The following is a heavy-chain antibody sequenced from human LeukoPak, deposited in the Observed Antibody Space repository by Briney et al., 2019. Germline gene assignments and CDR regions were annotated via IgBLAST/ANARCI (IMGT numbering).Heavy chain of an antibody. Sequence: PGGSLRLSCAACGFVFDSYRMNWVRQAPGEGLEWVSSIRSSSSSIYYADSVKGRFTISRDNAKLSLYLKMNSPRVEDTAVYYCARPQRASRLPVSYWGQGTLVTVSS. CDR2: IRSSSSSI. CDR3: ARPQRASRLPVSY. J-gene: IGHJ4*02. CDR1: GFVFDSYR. V-gene: IGHV3-21*01. D-gene: IGHD6-6*01.